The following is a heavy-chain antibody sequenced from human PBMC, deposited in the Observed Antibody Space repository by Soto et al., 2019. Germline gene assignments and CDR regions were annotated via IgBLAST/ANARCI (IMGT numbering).Heavy chain of an antibody. CDR2: IYPGDSET. CDR3: ARVRGCRDGTCYPFDY. Sequence: EVQLVQSGAEVTKPGESLRISCKGSGYTFSSYWIAWVRQMPGKGLEWVGIIYPGDSETRITPSFQGQVSISADKSINTAYLQWSSLWASDTAMYYCARVRGCRDGTCYPFDYWGQGTLVTVSS. D-gene: IGHD2-15*01. J-gene: IGHJ4*02. V-gene: IGHV5-51*03. CDR1: GYTFSSYW.